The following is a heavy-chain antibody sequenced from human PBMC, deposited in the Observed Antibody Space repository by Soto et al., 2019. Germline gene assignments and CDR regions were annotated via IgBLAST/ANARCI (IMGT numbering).Heavy chain of an antibody. CDR2: ISGSGGTI. V-gene: IGHV3-11*01. CDR3: ARGYSAIEY. Sequence: QVQLVESGGGLVKPGGSLRLSCAASGFTFTDDYMTWVRQAPGKGLEWISYISGSGGTIYYADSVKGRFTISRDNAKTSLYLQINTLRAEDSALYYCARGYSAIEYWGQGTPVTVSS. D-gene: IGHD2-21*01. J-gene: IGHJ4*02. CDR1: GFTFTDDY.